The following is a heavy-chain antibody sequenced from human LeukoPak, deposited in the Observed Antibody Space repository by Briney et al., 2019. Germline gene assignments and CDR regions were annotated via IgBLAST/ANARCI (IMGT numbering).Heavy chain of an antibody. V-gene: IGHV3-30*02. J-gene: IGHJ6*03. CDR3: AKVYDSSGYPDYYFYYYYYYYMDV. CDR2: IRYDGSNK. CDR1: GFTFSSYG. Sequence: GGSLRLSCAASGFTFSSYGMHWVRQAPGKGLEWVAFIRYDGSNKYYADSVKGRFTISRDNSKNTLYLQMNSLRAEDTAVYYCAKVYDSSGYPDYYFYYYYYYYMDVWGKGTTVTISS. D-gene: IGHD3-22*01.